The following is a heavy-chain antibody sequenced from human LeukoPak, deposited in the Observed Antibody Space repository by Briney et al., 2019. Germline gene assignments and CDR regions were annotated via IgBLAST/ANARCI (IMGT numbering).Heavy chain of an antibody. CDR1: GDSISSYY. D-gene: IGHD3-16*02. CDR2: IYTSGST. V-gene: IGHV4-4*07. J-gene: IGHJ6*03. Sequence: SETLSLTCTVSGDSISSYYWSWIRQPAGKGLEWIGRIYTSGSTNYNPSLKSRVTMSVDTSKNQFSLKLSSVPAADTAVYYCPLTTFGGVIGRMDVWGKGTTVTVSS. CDR3: PLTTFGGVIGRMDV.